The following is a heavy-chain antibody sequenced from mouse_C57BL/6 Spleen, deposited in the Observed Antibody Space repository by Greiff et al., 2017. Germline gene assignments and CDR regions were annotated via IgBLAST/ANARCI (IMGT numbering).Heavy chain of an antibody. CDR3: ARASAFNGIDY. J-gene: IGHJ2*01. V-gene: IGHV1-55*01. CDR2: IYPGSGST. Sequence: QVQLQQPGAELVKPGASVKLSCKASGYTFTSYWITWVKQRTGQGLEWIGDIYPGSGSTNYNEKFKSKATLTVDTSSSTAYMQPSSLTSEDSTIYYCARASAFNGIDYWGQGTTLTVSS. CDR1: GYTFTSYW.